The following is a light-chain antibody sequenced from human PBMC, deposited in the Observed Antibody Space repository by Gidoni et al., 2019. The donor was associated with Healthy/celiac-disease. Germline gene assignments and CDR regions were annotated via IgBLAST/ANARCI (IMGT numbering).Light chain of an antibody. J-gene: IGLJ2*01. CDR2: DGS. V-gene: IGLV2-14*01. CDR3: SSYTSSSTVV. CDR1: SSDDGGYNY. Sequence: QSALTKPASVSGSPGQSITISCTGTSSDDGGYNYVSWYQQHPGKAPKLIIDDGSNRPSGVSNRFSGSKSGNTASLTISGLQSEDDADYYCSSYTSSSTVVFGGGTKLTV.